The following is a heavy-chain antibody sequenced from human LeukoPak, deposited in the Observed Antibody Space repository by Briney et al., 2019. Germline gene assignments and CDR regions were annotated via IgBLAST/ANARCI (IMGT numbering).Heavy chain of an antibody. D-gene: IGHD1-1*01. CDR2: VDHTGST. Sequence: SETLSLTCSVSDDSITMYYWTWIRQPPGKGLEGIGYVDHTGSTNFNPSLNGRVSISRDTTNNHFSLRLRSVTAADTAVYFCARGRVSSSTWYSTYYYYFYMDVWGKGTTVTVSS. CDR3: ARGRVSSSTWYSTYYYYFYMDV. J-gene: IGHJ6*03. CDR1: DDSITMYY. V-gene: IGHV4-59*01.